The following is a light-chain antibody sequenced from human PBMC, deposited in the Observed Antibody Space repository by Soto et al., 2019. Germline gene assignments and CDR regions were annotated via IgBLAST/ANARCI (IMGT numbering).Light chain of an antibody. CDR1: ALPNQY. V-gene: IGLV3-25*03. CDR2: KDS. Sequence: SYELTQPPSVPVSPGQTARITCSGDALPNQYAYWYQQKPGQAPVVVIYKDSERPSGIPERFSGSSSGTTVTLTISGVQAEDEADYYCQSADSGRTYSWVFGGGTKLTVL. J-gene: IGLJ3*02. CDR3: QSADSGRTYSWV.